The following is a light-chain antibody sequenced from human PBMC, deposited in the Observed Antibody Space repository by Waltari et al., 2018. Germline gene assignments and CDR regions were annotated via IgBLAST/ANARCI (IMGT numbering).Light chain of an antibody. J-gene: IGKJ4*01. CDR3: HQRSDWPLT. CDR1: QSVGTY. Sequence: EIVLTQSPATLSLSPGERATLSCRTSQSVGTYLVWYQQKPGQAPRHLIYDASNRATGIPARFSGSGSGTDFTLTISYLEPEDFAVYYCHQRSDWPLTFGGGTKVEIK. V-gene: IGKV3-11*01. CDR2: DAS.